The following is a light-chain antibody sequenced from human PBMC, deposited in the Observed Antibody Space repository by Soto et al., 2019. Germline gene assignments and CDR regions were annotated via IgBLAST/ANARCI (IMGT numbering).Light chain of an antibody. Sequence: QSALTQPASVSGSPGQSITISCTGTSSDDGSYNLVSWYQQHPGKAPKLMIYEGSKRPSGVSNRFSGSKSGNTASLTISGLQAEDEADYYCCSYAGSSTEVFGGGTKLTVL. CDR3: CSYAGSSTEV. CDR1: SSDDGSYNL. CDR2: EGS. V-gene: IGLV2-23*01. J-gene: IGLJ2*01.